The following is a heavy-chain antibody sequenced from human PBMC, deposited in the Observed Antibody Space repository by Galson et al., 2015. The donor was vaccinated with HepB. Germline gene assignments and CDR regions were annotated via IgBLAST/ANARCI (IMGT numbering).Heavy chain of an antibody. Sequence: SLRLSCAASGFTFSDYYMSWIRQAPGKGLEWVSYISSSGSTIYYADSVKGRFTISRDNAKNSLYLQMNSLRAEDTAVYYCARDQPLDYYDSRVISAFDIWGQGTMVTVSS. CDR2: ISSSGSTI. CDR1: GFTFSDYY. CDR3: ARDQPLDYYDSRVISAFDI. V-gene: IGHV3-11*01. J-gene: IGHJ3*02. D-gene: IGHD3-22*01.